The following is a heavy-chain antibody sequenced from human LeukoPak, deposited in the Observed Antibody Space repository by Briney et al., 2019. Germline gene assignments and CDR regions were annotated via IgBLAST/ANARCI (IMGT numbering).Heavy chain of an antibody. V-gene: IGHV3-48*03. CDR3: ARDYCSGGSCYKAFDI. CDR1: GFIFSSYE. D-gene: IGHD2-15*01. J-gene: IGHJ3*02. Sequence: PGGSLRLSCAASGFIFSSYEMNWVRQAPGKGLEWVSYISSSSYTNYADSVKGRFTISRDNAKNSLYLQMNSLRAEDTAVYYCARDYCSGGSCYKAFDIWGQGTMVTVSS. CDR2: ISSSSYT.